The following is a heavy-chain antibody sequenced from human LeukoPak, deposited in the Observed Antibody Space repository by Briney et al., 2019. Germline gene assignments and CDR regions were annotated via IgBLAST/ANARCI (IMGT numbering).Heavy chain of an antibody. CDR2: MHYSGST. J-gene: IGHJ4*02. D-gene: IGHD6-19*01. CDR1: GGSIASSSHY. CDR3: ARQGAVAGRPFDN. Sequence: SETLSLTCTVSGGSIASSSHYWVWIRQPPGKGLEWIGSMHYSGSTYYNPSLKSRVTISVDTSKNQFSLKLSSVTAADTAMYYCARQGAVAGRPFDNWGQGTLVTVSS. V-gene: IGHV4-39*01.